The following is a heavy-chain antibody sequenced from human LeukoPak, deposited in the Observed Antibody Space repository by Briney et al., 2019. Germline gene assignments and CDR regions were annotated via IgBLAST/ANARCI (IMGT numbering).Heavy chain of an antibody. J-gene: IGHJ4*02. D-gene: IGHD2-15*01. Sequence: LSGTSLRLSCTASGFNFGIYGMHWVRQAPGKGLEWVAVMWDDGTNEYYVESVKGRFTISRDNGKRTLYLQMNSLRVEDTAVYYCARYENGGIDYWGQGTLVTVSS. V-gene: IGHV3-33*01. CDR3: ARYENGGIDY. CDR1: GFNFGIYG. CDR2: MWDDGTNE.